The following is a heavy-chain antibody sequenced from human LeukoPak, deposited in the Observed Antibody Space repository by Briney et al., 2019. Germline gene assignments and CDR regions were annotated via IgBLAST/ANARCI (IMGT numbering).Heavy chain of an antibody. D-gene: IGHD3-22*01. CDR2: IYYSGST. J-gene: IGHJ4*02. V-gene: IGHV4-59*12. CDR3: ARDHGNYYDSSGYYSYFDY. Sequence: KPSETLSLTCTVSGGSISSYYWSWIRQPPGKGLEWIGYIYYSGSTNYNPSLKSRVTISVDTSKNQFSLKLSSVTAADTAVYYCARDHGNYYDSSGYYSYFDYWGQGTLVTVSS. CDR1: GGSISSYY.